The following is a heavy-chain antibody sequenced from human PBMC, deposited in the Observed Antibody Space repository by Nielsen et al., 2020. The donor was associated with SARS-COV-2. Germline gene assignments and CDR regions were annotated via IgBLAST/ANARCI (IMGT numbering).Heavy chain of an antibody. J-gene: IGHJ6*03. CDR1: GGPISSYY. CDR2: IYYSGST. V-gene: IGHV4-59*01. Sequence: SETLSLTCTVSGGPISSYYWSWIRQPPGKGLEWIGYIYYSGSTNYNPSLKSRVTISVDTSKNQFSLKLSSVTAADTAVYYCASLAATSKYSSGWYYYYYYMDVWGKGTTVTVSS. CDR3: ASLAATSKYSSGWYYYYYYMDV. D-gene: IGHD6-19*01.